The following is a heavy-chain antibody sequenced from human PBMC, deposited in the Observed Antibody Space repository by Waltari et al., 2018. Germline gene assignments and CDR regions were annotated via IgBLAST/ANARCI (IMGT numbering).Heavy chain of an antibody. CDR1: GYSFTSYW. CDR2: ICPCYFDT. V-gene: IGHV5-51*03. Sequence: EVQLVQSGAEVKTPGESLKISCTGSGYSFTSYWIGWVRQMPGKGLEWMGIICPCYFDTRYRPSYQGEVTISADKSISTAYLQWSSLKASDTAMYYCAGLGSRRDGYNGDAFDIWGQGTMVTVSS. CDR3: AGLGSRRDGYNGDAFDI. D-gene: IGHD5-12*01. J-gene: IGHJ3*02.